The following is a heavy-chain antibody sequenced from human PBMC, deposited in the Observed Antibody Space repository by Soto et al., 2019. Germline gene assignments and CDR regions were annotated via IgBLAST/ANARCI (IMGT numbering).Heavy chain of an antibody. CDR1: GFTFDDYA. CDR3: AKGGIAVAGYNWFDP. J-gene: IGHJ5*02. CDR2: ISWNSGSI. V-gene: IGHV3-9*01. Sequence: GGSLRLSCAASGFTFDDYAMHWVRQAPGKGLEWVSGISWNSGSIGYADSVKGRFTISRDNAKNSLYLQMNSLRAEDTALYYCAKGGIAVAGYNWFDPWGQGTLVTVSS. D-gene: IGHD6-19*01.